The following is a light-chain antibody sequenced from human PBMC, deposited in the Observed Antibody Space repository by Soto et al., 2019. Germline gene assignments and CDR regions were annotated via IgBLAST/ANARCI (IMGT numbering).Light chain of an antibody. Sequence: EIVLTQSRGTLSLSPGERATLSCRARQSVSSSYLAWYQQKPGQAPRLLIYGASSRATGIPDRFSGSGSGTDFTLTISRLEPEDFAVYYCQQYGSSPWTFGQRTKVEIK. CDR2: GAS. CDR1: QSVSSSY. V-gene: IGKV3-20*01. J-gene: IGKJ1*01. CDR3: QQYGSSPWT.